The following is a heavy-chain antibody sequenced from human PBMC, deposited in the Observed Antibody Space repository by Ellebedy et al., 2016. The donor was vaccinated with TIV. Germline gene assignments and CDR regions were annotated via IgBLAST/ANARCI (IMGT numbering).Heavy chain of an antibody. Sequence: GGSLRLXXATSGLTFSRYLMSWVRQAPGKGLEWVASIKEDGSEKSYVDSVKGRFTISRDNAKNSLYLQMNSLRAEDTAVYYCAKGRATAAYWGQGTLVTVSS. CDR1: GLTFSRYL. CDR3: AKGRATAAY. V-gene: IGHV3-7*01. J-gene: IGHJ4*02. D-gene: IGHD6-13*01. CDR2: IKEDGSEK.